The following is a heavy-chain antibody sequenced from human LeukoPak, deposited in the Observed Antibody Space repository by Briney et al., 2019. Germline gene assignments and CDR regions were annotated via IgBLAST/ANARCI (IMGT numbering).Heavy chain of an antibody. CDR1: GFTFSSYA. CDR3: AKDLGSQGDAPGIAAAGDFDY. D-gene: IGHD6-13*01. CDR2: ISGSGGST. V-gene: IGHV3-23*01. J-gene: IGHJ4*02. Sequence: PGGSLRLSCAASGFTFSSYAMSWVRQAPGKGLEWVSAISGSGGSTYYADSVKGRFTISRDNSKNTLYLQMNSLRAEDTAVYYCAKDLGSQGDAPGIAAAGDFDYWGQGTLVTVSS.